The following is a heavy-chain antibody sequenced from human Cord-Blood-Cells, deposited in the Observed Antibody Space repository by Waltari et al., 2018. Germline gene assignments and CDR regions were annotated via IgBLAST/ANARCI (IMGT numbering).Heavy chain of an antibody. CDR1: GFTFSSYS. J-gene: IGHJ4*02. CDR2: ISSSSYI. V-gene: IGHV3-21*01. CDR3: ARDLGAGRYFDY. Sequence: EVQLVESGGGLVKPGGSLRLSCAASGFTFSSYSMNWVRQAPGKGLEWVSSISSSSYIYYADSVKGRFTISRDNAKNSLYLQMNSLRAEDTAVYYCARDLGAGRYFDYWGQGTLVTVSS.